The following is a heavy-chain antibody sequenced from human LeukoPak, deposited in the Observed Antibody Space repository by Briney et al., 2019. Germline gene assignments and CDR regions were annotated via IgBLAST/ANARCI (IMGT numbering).Heavy chain of an antibody. CDR1: GGSFSGYY. Sequence: KPSETLSLPCAGYGGSFSGYYRSWIRPPPGKGVERIGEINHSGSNNYNPSLKSRDTISVDTAKNQFSLKLSSVTAADTAVYYCARKIGSPVPAATGAFDIWGQGTMVTVSS. CDR3: ARKIGSPVPAATGAFDI. D-gene: IGHD2-2*01. CDR2: INHSGSN. V-gene: IGHV4-34*01. J-gene: IGHJ3*02.